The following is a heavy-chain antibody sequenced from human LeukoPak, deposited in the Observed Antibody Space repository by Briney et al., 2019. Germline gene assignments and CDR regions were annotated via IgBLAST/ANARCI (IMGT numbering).Heavy chain of an antibody. V-gene: IGHV3-53*01. Sequence: GGSLRLSCAASGFTVSSNYMNWVRQAPGKGPEWVSVIYSGGSTYYADSVKGRFTISRDNSKNTLYLQMNSLRAEDTAVYYCASSVGYSYGYMGAFDIWGQGTMVTVSS. CDR2: IYSGGST. D-gene: IGHD5-18*01. J-gene: IGHJ3*02. CDR1: GFTVSSNY. CDR3: ASSVGYSYGYMGAFDI.